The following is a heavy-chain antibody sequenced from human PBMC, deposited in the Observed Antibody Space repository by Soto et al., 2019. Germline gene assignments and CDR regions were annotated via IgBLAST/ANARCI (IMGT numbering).Heavy chain of an antibody. V-gene: IGHV4-30-4*01. CDR1: GGSISSGDYY. D-gene: IGHD3-22*01. J-gene: IGHJ4*02. CDR3: ARDLGAQDSSGYYLAY. CDR2: IYYSGST. Sequence: NPSETLSLTCTVSGGSISSGDYYWSWIRQPPGKGLEWIGYIYYSGSTYYNPSLKSRVTISVDTSKNQFSLKLSSVTAADTAVYYCARDLGAQDSSGYYLAYWGQGTLVTVSS.